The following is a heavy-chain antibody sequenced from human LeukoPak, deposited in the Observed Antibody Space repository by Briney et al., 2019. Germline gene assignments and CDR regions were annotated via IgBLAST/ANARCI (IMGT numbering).Heavy chain of an antibody. J-gene: IGHJ4*02. V-gene: IGHV1-69*13. CDR2: IIPIFGTA. CDR3: KTSMVRGVIISDYFDY. CDR1: GGTFSSYA. Sequence: SVKVSCKASGGTFSSYAISWVRQAPGQGLEWMGGIIPIFGTANYAQKFQGRVTITADESTSTAYMELSSLRSEDTAVYCCKTSMVRGVIISDYFDYWGQGTLVTVSS. D-gene: IGHD3-10*01.